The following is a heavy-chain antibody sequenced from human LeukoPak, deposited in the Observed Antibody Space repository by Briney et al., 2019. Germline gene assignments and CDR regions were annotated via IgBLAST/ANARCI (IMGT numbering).Heavy chain of an antibody. D-gene: IGHD3-22*01. CDR3: ARGHSYYYDSSAYYPDFDY. Sequence: SETLSLTCTVSGGSISTYYWSWIRQPPGKGLEWIGYIYYSGSTNYNPSLKSRVTTSVDKSKNQFSLKLSSVTAADTAVYYCARGHSYYYDSSAYYPDFDYWGQGTLVTVSS. J-gene: IGHJ4*02. CDR1: GGSISTYY. V-gene: IGHV4-59*01. CDR2: IYYSGST.